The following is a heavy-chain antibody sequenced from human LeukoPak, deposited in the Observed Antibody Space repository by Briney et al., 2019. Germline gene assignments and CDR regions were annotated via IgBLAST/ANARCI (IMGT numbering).Heavy chain of an antibody. CDR1: GYTFTSYD. V-gene: IGHV1-18*01. D-gene: IGHD5-24*01. Sequence: GASVKVSCKASGYTFTSYDINWVRQATGQGLEWMGWMNPNSGNTNYAQKLQGRVTMTTDTSTRTAYMELRSLRSDDTAVYYCARWRWLQFGFAFDIWGQGTMVTVSS. J-gene: IGHJ3*02. CDR2: MNPNSGNT. CDR3: ARWRWLQFGFAFDI.